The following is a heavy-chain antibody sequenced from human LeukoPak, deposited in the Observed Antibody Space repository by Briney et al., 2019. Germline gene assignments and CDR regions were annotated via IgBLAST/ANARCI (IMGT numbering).Heavy chain of an antibody. Sequence: GGSLRLSCAASGFTLNSYWMYWVRQAPGKGLEWVASIKEDGSERYYVDSVKGRFTISRDNAKNSLYLQMYSLRAEDTAVYYCARDSGWHRFDPWGQGTLVTVSS. J-gene: IGHJ5*02. V-gene: IGHV3-7*01. CDR3: ARDSGWHRFDP. CDR1: GFTLNSYW. D-gene: IGHD3-10*01. CDR2: IKEDGSER.